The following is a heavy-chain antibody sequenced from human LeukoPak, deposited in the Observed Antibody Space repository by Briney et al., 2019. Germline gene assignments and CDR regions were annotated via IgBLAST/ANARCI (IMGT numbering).Heavy chain of an antibody. J-gene: IGHJ4*02. D-gene: IGHD2-21*02. V-gene: IGHV3-21*01. CDR1: GFTFSSYT. Sequence: GGSLRLSCAASGFTFSSYTLIWVRQAPGKGLEWVSSISGSDSYIYYADSVKGRFTISRDNAKNSLYLQVNSLRAEDTAVYYCARDAYCGGDCYYDYWGQGTLVTVSS. CDR3: ARDAYCGGDCYYDY. CDR2: ISGSDSYI.